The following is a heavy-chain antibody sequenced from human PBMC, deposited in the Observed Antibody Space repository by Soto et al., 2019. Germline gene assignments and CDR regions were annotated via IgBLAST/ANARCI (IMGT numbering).Heavy chain of an antibody. CDR1: GGSISSNSYY. CDR3: AREARGGYSGIFDY. D-gene: IGHD5-18*01. J-gene: IGHJ4*02. Sequence: SETLSLTCTVSGGSISSNSYYWDWIRQPPGKGLEWIGSIYYSGATYYNPSLQSRVTISVDTSKNQFSLHLNSVTAADTAVYYCAREARGGYSGIFDYWGQGTLVTVSS. CDR2: IYYSGAT. V-gene: IGHV4-39*07.